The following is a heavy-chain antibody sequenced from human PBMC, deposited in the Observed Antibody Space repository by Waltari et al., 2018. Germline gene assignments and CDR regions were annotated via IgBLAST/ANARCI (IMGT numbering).Heavy chain of an antibody. Sequence: QLQLQESGPGLVKPSETLSLTCTVSGGSISSSSYYWGWLRQPPGKGLEWIGSIYYSGSTYYNPSLKSRVTISVDTAKNQFSLKLSSVTAADTDVYYCARPSGWPVHDAFDIWGQGTMVTDSS. CDR3: ARPSGWPVHDAFDI. J-gene: IGHJ3*02. CDR2: IYYSGST. CDR1: GGSISSSSYY. D-gene: IGHD6-19*01. V-gene: IGHV4-39*01.